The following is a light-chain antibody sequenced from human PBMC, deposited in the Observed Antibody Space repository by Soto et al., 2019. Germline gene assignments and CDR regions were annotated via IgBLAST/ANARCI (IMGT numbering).Light chain of an antibody. CDR1: RSISSR. CDR3: QQYYDWYT. J-gene: IGKJ2*01. V-gene: IGKV3-15*01. Sequence: EVVMTQSPATLSVSLGERATLSCRASRSISSRLAWYQQNPGQAPRLLIYDASTRATGIPARFSGSGSGTEFTLTISSLQSEDFAVYYCQQYYDWYTFGQGTKLEIK. CDR2: DAS.